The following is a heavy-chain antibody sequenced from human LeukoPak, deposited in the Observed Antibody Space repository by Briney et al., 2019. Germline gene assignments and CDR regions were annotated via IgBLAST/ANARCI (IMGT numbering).Heavy chain of an antibody. V-gene: IGHV3-30*02. Sequence: GGSLRLSCAASGFTFSSYGMHWVRQAPGKGLEWVAFIRYDGSNKYYADSVKGRFTISRDNSKNTLYLQMNSLRAEDTAVYYCARGDSSGLNGAFDIWGQGTMVTVSS. CDR3: ARGDSSGLNGAFDI. D-gene: IGHD3-22*01. CDR2: IRYDGSNK. J-gene: IGHJ3*02. CDR1: GFTFSSYG.